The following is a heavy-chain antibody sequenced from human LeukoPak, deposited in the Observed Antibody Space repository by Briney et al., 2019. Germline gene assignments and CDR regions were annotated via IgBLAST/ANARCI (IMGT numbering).Heavy chain of an antibody. J-gene: IGHJ4*02. Sequence: GGSLRLSCAASGFTFSSYAMHWVRQAPGKGREYVSAISSNGGSTYYANSVKGRFTISRDNSKNTLYLQMGSLRAEDMAVYYCARESASSSWYPKFDYWGQGTLVTVSS. V-gene: IGHV3-64*01. D-gene: IGHD6-13*01. CDR1: GFTFSSYA. CDR3: ARESASSSWYPKFDY. CDR2: ISSNGGST.